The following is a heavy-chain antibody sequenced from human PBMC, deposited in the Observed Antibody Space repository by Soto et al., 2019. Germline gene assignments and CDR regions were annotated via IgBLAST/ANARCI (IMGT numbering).Heavy chain of an antibody. CDR2: INAGNGNT. J-gene: IGHJ4*02. CDR1: GYTFTSYA. Sequence: QVQLVQSGAEEKKPGASVKVSCKASGYTFTSYAMHWVRQAPGQRLEWMGWINAGNGNTKYSQKFQGRVTITRDTSASTAYMALSSLRSEDTAVYYCARSIVVVTALDYWGQGTVVTVSS. CDR3: ARSIVVVTALDY. D-gene: IGHD2-21*02. V-gene: IGHV1-3*05.